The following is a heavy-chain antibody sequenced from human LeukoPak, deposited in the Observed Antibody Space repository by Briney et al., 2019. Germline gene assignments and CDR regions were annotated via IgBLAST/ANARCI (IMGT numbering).Heavy chain of an antibody. CDR1: GFTFCGYG. CDR2: SSGSGKST. D-gene: IGHD3-9*01. V-gene: IGHV3-23*01. J-gene: IGHJ6*03. Sequence: GGSLGLSCVPSGFTFCGYGLSWVRQAPGKGLEGVSGSSGSGKSTHYADSMKGRFTISRDSSKNTRSLLVDSLISEYTAVYYCALLSGYMDVWGKGTTVTVSS. CDR3: ALLSGYMDV.